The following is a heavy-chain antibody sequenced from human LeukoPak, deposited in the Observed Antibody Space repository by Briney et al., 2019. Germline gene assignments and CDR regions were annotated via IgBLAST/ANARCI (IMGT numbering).Heavy chain of an antibody. CDR2: ISSSSSYI. CDR3: ARVLFYYYGMDV. Sequence: GGSLRLSCAASGFTFSCYSMNWVRQAPGKGLEWVSSISSSSSYIYYADSVKGRFTISRDNAKNSLYLQMNSLRAEDTAVYYCARVLFYYYGMDVWGQGTTVTVSS. J-gene: IGHJ6*02. D-gene: IGHD2-8*02. V-gene: IGHV3-21*01. CDR1: GFTFSCYS.